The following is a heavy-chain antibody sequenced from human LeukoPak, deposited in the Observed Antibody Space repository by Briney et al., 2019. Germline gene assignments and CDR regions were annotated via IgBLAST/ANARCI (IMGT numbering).Heavy chain of an antibody. CDR1: GFTFSSYG. D-gene: IGHD1-26*01. CDR3: AKGEVGATLDYFDY. J-gene: IGHJ4*02. CDR2: IRYDGSNK. Sequence: GGSLGLSCAASGFTFSSYGMHGVRQAPGKGRGGGAFIRYDGSNKYYADSVKGRFTISRDNSKNTLYLQMNSLRAEDTAVYYCAKGEVGATLDYFDYWGQGTLVTVSS. V-gene: IGHV3-30*02.